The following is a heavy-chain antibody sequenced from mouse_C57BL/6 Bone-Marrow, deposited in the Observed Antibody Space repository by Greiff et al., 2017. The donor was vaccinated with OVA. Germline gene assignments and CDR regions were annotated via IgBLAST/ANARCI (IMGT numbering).Heavy chain of an antibody. J-gene: IGHJ4*01. V-gene: IGHV1-52*01. CDR1: GYTFTSYW. CDR2: IDPSDSET. Sequence: QVQLQQPGAELVRPGSSVKLSCKASGYTFTSYWMHWVKQRPIQGLEWIGNIDPSDSETHYNQKFKDKATLTVDKSSSTAYMQLSSLTSEDSAVYYCAIYYSNYVRAMDYWGQGTSVTVSS. D-gene: IGHD2-5*01. CDR3: AIYYSNYVRAMDY.